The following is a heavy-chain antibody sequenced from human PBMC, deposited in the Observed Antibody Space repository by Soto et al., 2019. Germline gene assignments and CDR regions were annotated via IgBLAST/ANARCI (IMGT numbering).Heavy chain of an antibody. Sequence: EVQLVETGGSVLRPGESLRLSCEASGFIFNKYGMSWVRQAPGKGLEWVAGIHGNGGDTAYEDSVKGRFAIFRDNVRNCLSLQMSSLRAEDTALYYCVRRDGPYGDYADYWGQGTLVTVTP. CDR2: IHGNGGDT. D-gene: IGHD4-17*01. V-gene: IGHV3-20*04. CDR1: GFIFNKYG. CDR3: VRRDGPYGDYADY. J-gene: IGHJ4*02.